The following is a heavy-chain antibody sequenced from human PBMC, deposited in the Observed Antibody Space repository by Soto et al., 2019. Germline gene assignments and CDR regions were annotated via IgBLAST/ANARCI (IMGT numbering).Heavy chain of an antibody. Sequence: QITLKESGPTLVKPTQTLTLTCTFSGFSLSTSGVNVGWIRQPPGKALQWLALIYWNDDKRYSPSLKSRLTLTQDTSKNPVVITMTNMAPVDTATYYYAHSERTGGSFDYSGQGTLVTVSS. J-gene: IGHJ4*02. CDR2: IYWNDDK. CDR3: AHSERTGGSFDY. D-gene: IGHD1-1*01. CDR1: GFSLSTSGVN. V-gene: IGHV2-5*01.